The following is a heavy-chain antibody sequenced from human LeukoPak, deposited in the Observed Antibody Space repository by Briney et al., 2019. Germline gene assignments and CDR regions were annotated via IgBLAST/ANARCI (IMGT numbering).Heavy chain of an antibody. Sequence: PGGSLRLSYAASGFTVSSNYMSWVRRAPGKGLEWVSVIYSGGSTYYADSVKGRFTISRDNSKNTLYLQMNSLRAEDTAVYYCARGARIAVALYYFDYWGQGTLVTVSS. D-gene: IGHD6-19*01. J-gene: IGHJ4*02. CDR2: IYSGGST. V-gene: IGHV3-53*01. CDR3: ARGARIAVALYYFDY. CDR1: GFTVSSNY.